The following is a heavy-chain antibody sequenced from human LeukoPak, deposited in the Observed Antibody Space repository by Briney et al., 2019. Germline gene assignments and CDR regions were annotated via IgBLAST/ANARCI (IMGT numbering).Heavy chain of an antibody. D-gene: IGHD2-15*01. V-gene: IGHV3-23*01. Sequence: GGSLRLSCAASGFSFNTYAMSWVRQAPGKGLEWVSAISNTGGSTYYADSVKGRFTISRDKSKDTLSLQMNSLRAEDTAVYYCAQQVGYCSSGSCYFTYWGQGTLVTVSS. CDR2: ISNTGGST. CDR1: GFSFNTYA. CDR3: AQQVGYCSSGSCYFTY. J-gene: IGHJ1*01.